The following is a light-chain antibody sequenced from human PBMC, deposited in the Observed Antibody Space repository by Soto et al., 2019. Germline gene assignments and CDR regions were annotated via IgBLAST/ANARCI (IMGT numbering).Light chain of an antibody. CDR2: EAN. CDR1: SSDVGSYNL. V-gene: IGLV2-23*01. J-gene: IGLJ1*01. Sequence: QSALTQPASVSGSPGQSITISCTGTSSDVGSYNLVSWYQQHPGKAPKLMIYEANKRPSGVSNRFSGSKSANTASLTISGLQTEDEADYYCCSYSGTNTFVFGTGTKLTVL. CDR3: CSYSGTNTFV.